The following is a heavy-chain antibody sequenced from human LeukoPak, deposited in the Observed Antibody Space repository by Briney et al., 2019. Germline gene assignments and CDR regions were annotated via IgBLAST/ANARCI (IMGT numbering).Heavy chain of an antibody. CDR2: IYTSGST. D-gene: IGHD3-10*01. J-gene: IGHJ6*03. Sequence: SETLSLTCTVSGGSISSYYWSWIRQPAGKGLKWIGRIYTSGSTNYNPSLKSRLTISVDTSKNQFSLKLSSLTAADTAVYYCARVRGVGYMDVWGKGTTVTVSS. V-gene: IGHV4-4*07. CDR1: GGSISSYY. CDR3: ARVRGVGYMDV.